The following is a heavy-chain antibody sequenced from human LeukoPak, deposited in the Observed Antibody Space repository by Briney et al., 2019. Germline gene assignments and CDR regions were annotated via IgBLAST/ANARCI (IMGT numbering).Heavy chain of an antibody. V-gene: IGHV4-39*07. CDR2: IYYSGST. CDR1: GGSISSSSYY. CDR3: ARAWIESYGYSYFDY. J-gene: IGHJ4*02. Sequence: PSETLSLTCTVSGGSISSSSYYWGWIRQPPGKGLEWIGSIYYSGSTYYNPSLKSRVTISVDTSKNQFSLKLSSVTAADTAVYYCARAWIESYGYSYFDYWGQGTLVTVSS. D-gene: IGHD5-18*01.